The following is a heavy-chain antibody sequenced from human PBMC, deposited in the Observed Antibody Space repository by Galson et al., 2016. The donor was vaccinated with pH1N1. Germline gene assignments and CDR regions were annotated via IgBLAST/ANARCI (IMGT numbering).Heavy chain of an antibody. CDR2: IYPGDSDI. V-gene: IGHV5-51*01. CDR3: SKLGYCSGDCQCVGPWGYFDC. Sequence: QSGAEVKKPGESLKISCKGSGYSFSKSWIAWVRQMPGKGLEWMAIIYPGDSDIRYSPSFQGQVTISADKSIATAYLQWSSLRASDTAMYCWSKLGYCSGDCQCVGPWGYFDCWGQGTLVSVSS. CDR1: GYSFSKSW. J-gene: IGHJ4*02. D-gene: IGHD2-21*02.